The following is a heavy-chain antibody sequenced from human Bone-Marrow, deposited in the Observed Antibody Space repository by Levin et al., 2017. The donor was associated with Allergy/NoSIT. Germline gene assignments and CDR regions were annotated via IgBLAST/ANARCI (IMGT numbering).Heavy chain of an antibody. CDR2: IYHSGST. V-gene: IGHV4-30-2*01. CDR1: GGSISSGGYS. CDR3: ARERYYGSGSVLNNYFDY. J-gene: IGHJ4*02. D-gene: IGHD3-10*01. Sequence: SETLSLTCAVSGGSISSGGYSWSWIRQPPGKGLEWIGYIYHSGSTYYNPSLKSRVTISVDRSKNQFSLKLSSVTAADTAVYYCARERYYGSGSVLNNYFDYWGQGTLVTVSS.